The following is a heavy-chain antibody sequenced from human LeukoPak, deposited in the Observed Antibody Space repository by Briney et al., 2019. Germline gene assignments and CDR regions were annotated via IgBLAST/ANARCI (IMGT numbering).Heavy chain of an antibody. CDR3: ARHKRDYYDSSGPYWFDP. V-gene: IGHV5-51*01. CDR1: GYSFTSFW. CDR2: IYPGDSDT. J-gene: IGHJ5*02. Sequence: GEPLKISCKGSGYSFTSFWIGRVRQIPGKGLEWMGIIYPGDSDTRYSPSFQGQVTISADKSISTAYLQWSTLKASDTSMYYCARHKRDYYDSSGPYWFDPWGQGTLVTVSP. D-gene: IGHD3-22*01.